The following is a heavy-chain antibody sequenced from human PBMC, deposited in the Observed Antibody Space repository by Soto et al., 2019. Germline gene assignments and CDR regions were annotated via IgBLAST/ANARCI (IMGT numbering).Heavy chain of an antibody. CDR1: GFTFSSYW. Sequence: GGSLRLSCAASGFTFSSYWMSWVRQAPGKGLEWVANIKQDGSEKYYVDSVKGRFTISRGNAKNSLYLQMNSLRAEDTAVYYCARDPAGYYYYYYGMDVWGQGTTVTVSS. J-gene: IGHJ6*02. CDR3: ARDPAGYYYYYYGMDV. V-gene: IGHV3-7*03. CDR2: IKQDGSEK.